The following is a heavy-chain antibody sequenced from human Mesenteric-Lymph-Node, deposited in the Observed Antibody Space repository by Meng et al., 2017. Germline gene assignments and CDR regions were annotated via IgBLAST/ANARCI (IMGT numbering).Heavy chain of an antibody. CDR2: IIPILGIA. Sequence: SVKVSCKASGGTLSNYAISWVRQAPGQGLEWMGRIIPILGIANYAQKFQGRVTITADKSTSTAYMELSSLRSEDTAVYYCARASEVQLERRFREAPGSFDYWGQGTLVTVSS. CDR3: ARASEVQLERRFREAPGSFDY. V-gene: IGHV1-69*04. J-gene: IGHJ4*02. D-gene: IGHD1-1*01. CDR1: GGTLSNYA.